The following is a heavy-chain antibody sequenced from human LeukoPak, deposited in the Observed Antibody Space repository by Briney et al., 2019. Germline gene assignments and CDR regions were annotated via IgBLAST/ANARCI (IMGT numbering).Heavy chain of an antibody. J-gene: IGHJ4*02. CDR3: LTCDGDCYSYY. CDR1: GFTFSSYA. CDR2: ISGSGGST. V-gene: IGHV3-23*01. D-gene: IGHD2-21*02. Sequence: GGSLRLSYAASGFTFSSYAMYWVRQAPGRGLEWVSAISGSGGSTYYADSVKGRFTISRDNSKNTLYLQINSLKIEDTAVYYCLTCDGDCYSYYWGQGTLVTVSS.